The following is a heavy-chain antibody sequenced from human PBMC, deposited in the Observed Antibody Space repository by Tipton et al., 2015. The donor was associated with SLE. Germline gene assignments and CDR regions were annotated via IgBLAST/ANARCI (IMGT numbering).Heavy chain of an antibody. CDR2: IYSGSSTT. CDR3: VKDGPSYWNYDFYVDL. D-gene: IGHD1-7*01. V-gene: IGHV3-23*03. Sequence: SLRLSCAASGFTFSSYVMSWVRQAPGKGLEWVSVIYSGSSTTHYADSVKGRFTISRDNTQNTLYLQMNSLRAEDTAVYYCVKDGPSYWNYDFYVDLWGRGSLVTVSS. J-gene: IGHJ2*01. CDR1: GFTFSSYV.